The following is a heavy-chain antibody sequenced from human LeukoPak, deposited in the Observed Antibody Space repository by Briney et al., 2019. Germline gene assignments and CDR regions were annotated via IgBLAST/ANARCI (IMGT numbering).Heavy chain of an antibody. J-gene: IGHJ4*02. D-gene: IGHD5-12*01. CDR2: INHSGST. CDR1: GGSFSGYY. CDR3: ARYSGYDSTFDY. Sequence: SETLSLTCAVYGGSFSGYYWSWIRQPPGKGLEWIGEINHSGSTNYNPSLKSRVTISVDTSKNQFSLKLSSVTAADTAVYYRARYSGYDSTFDYWGQGTLVTVSS. V-gene: IGHV4-34*01.